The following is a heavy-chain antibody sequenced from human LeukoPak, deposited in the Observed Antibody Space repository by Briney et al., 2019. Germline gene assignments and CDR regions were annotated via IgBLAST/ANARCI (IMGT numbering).Heavy chain of an antibody. CDR1: SGSIGSFY. V-gene: IGHV4-59*01. CDR2: IYYTGAT. CDR3: ARAGYSYGTGYYFDY. Sequence: PSETLSLTCTVSSGSIGSFYWSWIRLPPGKGLEWIGYIYYTGATYYNPSLKSRVTISLDTSKNQFFLKLSSVTAADAAVYYCARAGYSYGTGYYFDYWGQGALVTVSS. D-gene: IGHD5-18*01. J-gene: IGHJ4*02.